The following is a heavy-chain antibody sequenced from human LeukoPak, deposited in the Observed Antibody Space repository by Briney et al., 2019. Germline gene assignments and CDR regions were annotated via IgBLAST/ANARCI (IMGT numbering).Heavy chain of an antibody. V-gene: IGHV4-59*08. CDR3: ARLTGVRANWFDP. CDR1: GGSISSYY. CDR2: IYYSGGT. Sequence: PSETLSLTCTVSGGSISSYYWSWIRQPPGKGLEWIGYIYYSGGTNYNPSLKSRVTISVDTSKNQFSLKLSSVTAADTAVYYCARLTGVRANWFDPWGQGTLVTVSS. J-gene: IGHJ5*02. D-gene: IGHD1-14*01.